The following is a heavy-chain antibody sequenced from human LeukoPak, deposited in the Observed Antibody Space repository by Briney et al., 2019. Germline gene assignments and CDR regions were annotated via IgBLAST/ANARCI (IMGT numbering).Heavy chain of an antibody. D-gene: IGHD4-17*01. Sequence: SETLSLTCTVSGESISGFYWTWIRQPPGKGLEWIGYIYYSGSTNYNPSLKSRVTISVDTSKNQFSLKLSSVTAADTAVYYCARLQATVTIHAYFDYWGQGTLVTVSS. CDR3: ARLQATVTIHAYFDY. J-gene: IGHJ4*02. V-gene: IGHV4-59*01. CDR1: GESISGFY. CDR2: IYYSGST.